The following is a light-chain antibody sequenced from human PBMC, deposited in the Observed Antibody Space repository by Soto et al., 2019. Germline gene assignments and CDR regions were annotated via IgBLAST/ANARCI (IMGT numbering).Light chain of an antibody. Sequence: ETVMTQSPLSLPVTPGEPASISCRPSRSLLHSNGYQYLDWYLQKPGQSPRLLISLAFNRASGVPDRFSGSGSGTFFTLKINRVEAEDVGIYYCMQNLETPHTFGQGTKLEIK. CDR1: RSLLHSNGYQY. CDR2: LAF. CDR3: MQNLETPHT. J-gene: IGKJ2*01. V-gene: IGKV2-28*01.